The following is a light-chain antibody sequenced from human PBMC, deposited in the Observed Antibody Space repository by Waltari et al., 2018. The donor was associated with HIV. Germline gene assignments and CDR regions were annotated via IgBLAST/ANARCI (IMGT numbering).Light chain of an antibody. J-gene: IGKJ1*01. CDR3: QQSYTTPRT. V-gene: IGKV1-39*01. CDR2: SAS. CDR1: QTIGTY. Sequence: DIQVTQSPSYLSASVGDGVTVTCRASQTIGTYLNWYQQVPGEAPKLLIYSASNLQSGVPSRFSGSGYGTDFSLTISSLEPGDFAVYYCQQSYTTPRTFGQGTKVEIK.